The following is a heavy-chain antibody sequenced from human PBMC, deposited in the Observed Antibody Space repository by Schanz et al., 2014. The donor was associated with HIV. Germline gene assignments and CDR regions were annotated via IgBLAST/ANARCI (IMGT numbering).Heavy chain of an antibody. V-gene: IGHV3-15*01. CDR3: TTRRVLGVNLDV. J-gene: IGHJ6*02. CDR2: IKSKTDGETT. CDR1: GFTFSNAW. Sequence: VQLVESGGGVVQPGRSLRLSCAASGFTFSNAWMSWVRQAPGKGLEWVGRIKSKTDGETTDYAAPVKGRFTISRDDSKTTLFLQMNSLKSEDTAVYYCTTRRVLGVNLDVWGQGTTVTVSS. D-gene: IGHD3-3*01.